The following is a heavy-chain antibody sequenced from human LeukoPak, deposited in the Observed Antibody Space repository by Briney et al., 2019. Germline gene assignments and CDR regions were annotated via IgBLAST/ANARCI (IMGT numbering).Heavy chain of an antibody. J-gene: IGHJ5*02. V-gene: IGHV4-38-2*01. Sequence: SETLSHTCAVSGYSISSGYYWGWIRQPPGKGLEWIGSIYRSGSTYYNPSLKSRVTISVDTSKNQFSLKLSSVTAADTAVYYCARVSCRRYCSGGSCYHNWFDPWGQGTLVTVSS. CDR3: ARVSCRRYCSGGSCYHNWFDP. CDR1: GYSISSGYY. D-gene: IGHD2-15*01. CDR2: IYRSGST.